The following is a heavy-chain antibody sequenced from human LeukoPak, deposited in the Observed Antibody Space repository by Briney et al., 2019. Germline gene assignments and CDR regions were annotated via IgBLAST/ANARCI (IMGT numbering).Heavy chain of an antibody. V-gene: IGHV3-23*01. CDR2: ISGSGGST. J-gene: IGHJ4*02. CDR3: AKDLELTPFDY. CDR1: GFTFSSYS. D-gene: IGHD1-26*01. Sequence: GGSLRLSCAASGFTFSSYSMNWVRQAPGKGLEWVSAISGSGGSTYYADSVKGRFTISRDNSKDTLYLQMNSLRAEDTAVYYCAKDLELTPFDYWGQGTLVTVSS.